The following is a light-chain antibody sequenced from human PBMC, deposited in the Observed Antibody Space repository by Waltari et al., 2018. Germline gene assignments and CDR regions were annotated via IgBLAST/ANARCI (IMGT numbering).Light chain of an antibody. CDR2: KDK. CDR3: QSADTSIANVV. V-gene: IGLV3-25*03. Sequence: QRPGQAPLLFIFKDKERPSGIPERFSGASSGTTVTLTITSVQAEDEADYFCQSADTSIANVVFGGGTKLTVL. J-gene: IGLJ3*02.